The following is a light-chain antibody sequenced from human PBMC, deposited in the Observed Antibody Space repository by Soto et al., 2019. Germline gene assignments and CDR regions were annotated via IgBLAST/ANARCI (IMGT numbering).Light chain of an antibody. J-gene: IGLJ1*01. CDR1: SSDVGGYHY. V-gene: IGLV2-14*01. CDR3: SSFTSTYTYV. Sequence: QAVVTQPASVSGSPGQSITISCTGTSSDVGGYHYVSWYQQHPGKAPKLMIYDVSNRPSGVSNRFSGSKSGNTASLTISGLQVEDEADYYCSSFTSTYTYVFGTGTKLTVL. CDR2: DVS.